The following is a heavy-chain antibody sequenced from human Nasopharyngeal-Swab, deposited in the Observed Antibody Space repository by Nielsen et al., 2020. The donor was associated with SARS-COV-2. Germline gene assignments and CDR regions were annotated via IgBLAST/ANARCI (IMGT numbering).Heavy chain of an antibody. V-gene: IGHV3-21*01. CDR2: ISSSSSYI. Sequence: GGSLRLSCAASGFTFNNYNFNWVRQAPGKGLEWVSYISSSSSYIYYADSVKGRFTISRDNAKNSLYLQMNSLRAEDTAVYYCARDVLDYDFWSAYFMDVWGQGTTVTVSS. J-gene: IGHJ6*02. D-gene: IGHD3-3*01. CDR1: GFTFNNYN. CDR3: ARDVLDYDFWSAYFMDV.